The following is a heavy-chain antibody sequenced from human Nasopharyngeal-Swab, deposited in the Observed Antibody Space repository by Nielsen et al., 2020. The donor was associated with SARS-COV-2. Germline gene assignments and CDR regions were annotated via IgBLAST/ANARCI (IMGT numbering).Heavy chain of an antibody. CDR2: ISDNGGST. D-gene: IGHD1-26*01. CDR3: VKKTIERSYDY. V-gene: IGHV3-64D*08. Sequence: GGSLRLSCSASGFTFSSYAMHWVRQAPGLGLEYVSAISDNGGSTYYADSVKGRFTISRDNSKNTLYLQMSSLRPEATAVYYCVKKTIERSYDYWGQGTLVTVSS. CDR1: GFTFSSYA. J-gene: IGHJ4*02.